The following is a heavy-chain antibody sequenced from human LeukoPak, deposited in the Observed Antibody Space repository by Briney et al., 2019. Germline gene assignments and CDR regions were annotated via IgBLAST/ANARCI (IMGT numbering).Heavy chain of an antibody. Sequence: PAETQSLTCTVSDGSISIYYWNWIRQPPGKGLEWIGYIYNSGSSTIYNPSLQSRVTISVDMSKNQFSLRLSSVTAADTAVYFCVRDRELTYWGQGTLVTVSS. CDR1: DGSISIYY. D-gene: IGHD3-10*01. V-gene: IGHV4-59*01. CDR3: VRDRELTY. J-gene: IGHJ4*02. CDR2: IYNSGSST.